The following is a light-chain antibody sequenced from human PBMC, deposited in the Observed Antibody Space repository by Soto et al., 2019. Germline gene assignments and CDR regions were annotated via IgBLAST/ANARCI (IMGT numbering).Light chain of an antibody. CDR1: QSVSSSY. Sequence: EIVLTQSPGTLSLSPGERATLSCRASQSVSSSYLAWYQQKPGQAPRLLIYGASSRATGIPDRFSGSGSGKDFTLTISRLEPEDFAEYYCHQYDSSPLTFGGGTKVEIK. CDR2: GAS. CDR3: HQYDSSPLT. J-gene: IGKJ4*01. V-gene: IGKV3-20*01.